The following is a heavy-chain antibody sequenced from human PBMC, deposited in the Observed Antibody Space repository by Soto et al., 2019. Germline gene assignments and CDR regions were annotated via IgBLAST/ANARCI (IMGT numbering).Heavy chain of an antibody. CDR3: ARVEWLRFNYYYYGMDV. J-gene: IGHJ6*02. Sequence: ASVKVSCKASGYTFTSYGISWVRQAPGQGLEWMGWISAYNGNTNYAQKLQGRVTMTTDTSTSTAYMELRSLRSDDTAVYYCARVEWLRFNYYYYGMDVWGQGTTVTVSS. D-gene: IGHD5-12*01. CDR2: ISAYNGNT. CDR1: GYTFTSYG. V-gene: IGHV1-18*01.